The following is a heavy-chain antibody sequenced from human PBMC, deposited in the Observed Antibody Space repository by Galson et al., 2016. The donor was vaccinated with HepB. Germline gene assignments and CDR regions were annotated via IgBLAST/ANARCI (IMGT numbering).Heavy chain of an antibody. CDR3: AKDSGEDPTIPPFTSLFDP. Sequence: SVKVSCKASGGTFNNYTISWVRQAPGQGLEWMGRLIPILGLAIDAEKFQGRVTITADKSTSTFYMELSSLRSDDTAVYYCAKDSGEDPTIPPFTSLFDPWGQGTLVTVSS. CDR2: LIPILGLA. CDR1: GGTFNNYT. J-gene: IGHJ5*02. V-gene: IGHV1-69*02. D-gene: IGHD3-10*01.